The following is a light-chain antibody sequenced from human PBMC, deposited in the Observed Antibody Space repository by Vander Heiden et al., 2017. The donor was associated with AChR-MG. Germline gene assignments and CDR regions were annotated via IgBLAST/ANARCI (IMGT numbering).Light chain of an antibody. J-gene: IGLJ2*01. V-gene: IGLV3-1*01. CDR2: QDS. CDR1: KLGDKY. Sequence: SYELTQPPSVSVSPGQTASITRAGDKLGDKYACCCQQKPGQSPVLVIYQDSKRPSGIPERFSGSNSGNTATLTISGTQAMDEADYYCQAWDSSTSVVFGGGTKLTVL. CDR3: QAWDSSTSVV.